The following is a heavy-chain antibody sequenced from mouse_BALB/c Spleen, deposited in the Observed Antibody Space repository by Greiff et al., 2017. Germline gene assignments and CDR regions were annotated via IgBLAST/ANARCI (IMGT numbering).Heavy chain of an antibody. Sequence: VQLQQSGAELVKPGASVKLSCTASGFNIKDTYMHWVKQRPEQGLEWIGRIDPANGNTKYDPKFQGKATITADTSSNTAYLQLSSLTSEDTAVYYGASPYYYGSSYYAMDYWGQGTSVTVSS. CDR1: GFNIKDTY. CDR3: ASPYYYGSSYYAMDY. CDR2: IDPANGNT. D-gene: IGHD1-1*01. V-gene: IGHV14-3*02. J-gene: IGHJ4*01.